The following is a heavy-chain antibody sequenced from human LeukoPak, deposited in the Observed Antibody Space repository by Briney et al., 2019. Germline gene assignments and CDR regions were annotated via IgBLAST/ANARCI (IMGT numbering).Heavy chain of an antibody. CDR1: GFTFSSYA. CDR2: ISGSGGST. D-gene: IGHD2-15*01. V-gene: IGHV3-23*01. Sequence: GGSLRLSCAASGFTFSSYAMSWVRQAPGKGLEWVSVISGSGGSTYYADSVKGRFTLSRDNSKNTLYLQMNSLRAEDTAVYYCAKSIGGVVVVAADYWGQGTLVNVSS. CDR3: AKSIGGVVVVAADY. J-gene: IGHJ4*02.